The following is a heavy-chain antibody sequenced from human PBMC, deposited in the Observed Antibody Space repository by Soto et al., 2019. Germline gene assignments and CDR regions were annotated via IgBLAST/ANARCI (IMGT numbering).Heavy chain of an antibody. J-gene: IGHJ4*02. D-gene: IGHD3-10*01. CDR3: ARDLYYYGSRSYSVY. CDR1: GYTFTSDG. Sequence: ASVKVSCKASGYTFTSDGISWVRQAPGQGLEWMGWISAYNGNTNYAQKLQGRVTMTTDTSTSTAYMELRSLRSDDTAVYYCARDLYYYGSRSYSVYWGQGTLVTVSS. V-gene: IGHV1-18*01. CDR2: ISAYNGNT.